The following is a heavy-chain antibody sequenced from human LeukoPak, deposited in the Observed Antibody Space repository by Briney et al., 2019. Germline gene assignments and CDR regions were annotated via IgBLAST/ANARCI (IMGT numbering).Heavy chain of an antibody. CDR3: ARESRAARPFDY. J-gene: IGHJ4*02. CDR2: IKQDGTEK. D-gene: IGHD6-6*01. CDR1: GFTFSSYW. V-gene: IGHV3-7*01. Sequence: GGSLRLSCAASGFTFSSYWMGWVRQAPGKGLEWVANIKQDGTEKHYVDSVKGRFTISRDNAKNSLYLQMNSLRAEDTAVYYCARESRAARPFDYWGQGTLVTVSS.